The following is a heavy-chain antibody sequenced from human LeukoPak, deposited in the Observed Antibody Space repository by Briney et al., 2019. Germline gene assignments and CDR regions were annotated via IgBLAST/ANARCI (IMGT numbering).Heavy chain of an antibody. D-gene: IGHD2-2*01. CDR1: GFTFSSYA. J-gene: IGHJ4*02. Sequence: GGSLRLSCAASGFTFSSYAMSWVRQAPGKGLEWVSAISGSGGSTYYADPVKGRFTISRDNSKNTLYLQMNSLRAEDTAVYYCARQGYCSSTSCRYFDYWGQGTLVTVSS. V-gene: IGHV3-23*01. CDR3: ARQGYCSSTSCRYFDY. CDR2: ISGSGGST.